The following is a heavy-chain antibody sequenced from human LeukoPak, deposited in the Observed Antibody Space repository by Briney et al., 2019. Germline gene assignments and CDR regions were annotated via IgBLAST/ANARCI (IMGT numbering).Heavy chain of an antibody. V-gene: IGHV3-23*01. D-gene: IGHD3-22*01. CDR2: ISSSASSR. J-gene: IGHJ4*02. CDR1: GFTFSSFA. CDR3: AKPGDSSGYFDY. Sequence: GGSLRLSCAASGFTFSSFAMSWVRQAPGKGLEWVSAISSSASSRPYADSVKGRFTISRDNSKNTLYLEMNSLRAEDTAVYYCAKPGDSSGYFDYWGQGTLVTVSS.